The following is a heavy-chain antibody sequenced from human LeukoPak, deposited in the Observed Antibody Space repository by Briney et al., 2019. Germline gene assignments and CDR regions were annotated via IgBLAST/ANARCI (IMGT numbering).Heavy chain of an antibody. Sequence: PGGSLGLSCAASGLTFSTYTMSWLRQAPGKGLEWVSAISGSGRTTYYADSVKGRFTIPRDSSKNTLNLQMNSLSAEDTAVYFCAKFMFSGYRDYWGQGTLVTVSS. J-gene: IGHJ4*02. CDR1: GLTFSTYT. CDR3: AKFMFSGYRDY. V-gene: IGHV3-23*01. D-gene: IGHD3-22*01. CDR2: ISGSGRTT.